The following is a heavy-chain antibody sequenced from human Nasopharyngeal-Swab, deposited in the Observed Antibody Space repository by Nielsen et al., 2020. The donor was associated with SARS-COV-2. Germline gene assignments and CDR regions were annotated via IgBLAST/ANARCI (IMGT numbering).Heavy chain of an antibody. CDR2: IYYSGST. Sequence: SETLSLTCTVSGGSVSSGSYYWSWTRQPPGKGLEWIGYIYYSGSTNYNPSLKSRVTISVDTSKNQFSLKLSSVTAADTAVHYCARADSSSWVWFDPWGQGTLVTVSS. J-gene: IGHJ5*02. D-gene: IGHD6-13*01. CDR3: ARADSSSWVWFDP. V-gene: IGHV4-61*01. CDR1: GGSVSSGSYY.